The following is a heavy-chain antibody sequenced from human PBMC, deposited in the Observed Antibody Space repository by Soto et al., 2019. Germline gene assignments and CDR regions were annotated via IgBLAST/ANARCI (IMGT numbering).Heavy chain of an antibody. Sequence: WASVKVSCKASGGAFSSSSINWVRQAPGQGLEWMGGIIPMFGTTNYAQKLQGRVTLTADESTSTAYMEMTDLRSEDTAVYYCAEGGGRYDTWGQGTLVTVSS. V-gene: IGHV1-69*13. CDR3: AEGGGRYDT. D-gene: IGHD3-16*02. CDR1: GGAFSSSS. J-gene: IGHJ5*02. CDR2: IIPMFGTT.